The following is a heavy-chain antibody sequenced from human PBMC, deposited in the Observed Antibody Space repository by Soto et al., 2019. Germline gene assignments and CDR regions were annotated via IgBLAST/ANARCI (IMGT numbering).Heavy chain of an antibody. Sequence: PGGSLRLSCAPSGFTFSSYAMSWVRQAPGKGLEWVSAISGSGGSTYYADSVKGRFTISRDNSKNTLYLQMNSLRAEDTAVYYCAKDLTYLRIRGAFDIWGQGTMVTVSS. CDR3: AKDLTYLRIRGAFDI. CDR2: ISGSGGST. J-gene: IGHJ3*02. CDR1: GFTFSSYA. D-gene: IGHD1-26*01. V-gene: IGHV3-23*01.